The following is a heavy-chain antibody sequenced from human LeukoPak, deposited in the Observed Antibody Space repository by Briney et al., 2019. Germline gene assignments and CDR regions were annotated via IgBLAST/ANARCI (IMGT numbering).Heavy chain of an antibody. CDR2: IRYDGSNK. CDR1: GFTFSSYG. D-gene: IGHD6-13*01. V-gene: IGHV3-30*02. CDR3: ARGSSWYDPFDS. J-gene: IGHJ4*02. Sequence: GGSLRLSCAASGFTFSSYGMHWVRQAPGKGLEWVAFIRYDGSNKYYADSVKGRFTISRDNSKNTLYLQMSSLRAEDTAVYYCARGSSWYDPFDSWGQGTLVTVSS.